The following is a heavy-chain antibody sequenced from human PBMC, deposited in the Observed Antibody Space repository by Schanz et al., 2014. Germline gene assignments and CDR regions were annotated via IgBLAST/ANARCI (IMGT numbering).Heavy chain of an antibody. D-gene: IGHD3-9*01. CDR3: AKAEYDILTDSYSRLDP. CDR1: GYTFTSYG. CDR2: ISVYTGNT. J-gene: IGHJ5*02. Sequence: QVQLVQSGAEVKKPGASVWVSCKASGYTFTSYGISWVRQAPGQGLEWVGWISVYTGNTKYGQKVQGRVTMTADTSTNTAYMELRSLRSDDTAVYYCAKAEYDILTDSYSRLDPWGQGTLVTVSS. V-gene: IGHV1-18*01.